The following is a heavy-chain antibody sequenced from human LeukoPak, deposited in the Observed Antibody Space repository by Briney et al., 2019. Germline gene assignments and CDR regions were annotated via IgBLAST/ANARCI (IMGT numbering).Heavy chain of an antibody. Sequence: PGGSLRLSCAASGFTFSSYAMSWVRQAPGKGLEWVSAISGSGGSTYYADSAKGRFTISRDNSKNTLYLQMNSLRAEDTAVYYCAKEANILTGYYLGEFDYWGQGTLVTVSS. D-gene: IGHD3-9*01. V-gene: IGHV3-23*01. CDR2: ISGSGGST. J-gene: IGHJ4*02. CDR1: GFTFSSYA. CDR3: AKEANILTGYYLGEFDY.